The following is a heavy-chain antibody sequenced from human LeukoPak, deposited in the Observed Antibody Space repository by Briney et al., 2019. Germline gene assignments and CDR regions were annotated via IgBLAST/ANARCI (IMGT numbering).Heavy chain of an antibody. CDR1: GYSFSTYG. V-gene: IGHV1-18*01. J-gene: IGHJ4*02. CDR3: ARDGEGLWLY. Sequence: ASVKVSCKTSGYSFSTYGISWVRQAPGQGLEWMGWISAYNGNTNYAQKFQGRVTMTTDTSSSTAYMELRSLRSDDTAVYYCARDGEGLWLYWGQGTLVTVSS. D-gene: IGHD5-12*01. CDR2: ISAYNGNT.